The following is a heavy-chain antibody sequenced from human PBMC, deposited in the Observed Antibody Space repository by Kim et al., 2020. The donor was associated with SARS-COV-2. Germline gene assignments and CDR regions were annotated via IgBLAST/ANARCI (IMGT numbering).Heavy chain of an antibody. J-gene: IGHJ5*02. CDR3: ARGRITMVRGVIHPSNWFDP. CDR1: GGSFSGYY. D-gene: IGHD3-10*01. CDR2: INHSGST. Sequence: SETLSLTCAVYGGSFSGYYWSWIRQPPGKGLEWIGEINHSGSTNYNPSLKSRVTISVDTSKNQFSLKLSSVTAADTAVYYCARGRITMVRGVIHPSNWFDPWGQGTLVTVSS. V-gene: IGHV4-34*01.